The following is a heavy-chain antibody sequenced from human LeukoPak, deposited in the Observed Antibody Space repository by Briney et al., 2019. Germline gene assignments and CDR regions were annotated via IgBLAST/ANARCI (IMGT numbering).Heavy chain of an antibody. CDR2: ISGSGGST. J-gene: IGHJ6*03. V-gene: IGHV3-23*01. CDR1: GFTFSSYA. CDR3: ARVSGSYMDV. Sequence: PGGSLRLSCAASGFTFSSYAMSWVRQAPGKGLEWVSAISGSGGSTYYADSVKGRFTISRDNAKNSLYLQMNSLRAEDTAVYYCARVSGSYMDVWGKGTTVTIPS. D-gene: IGHD6-25*01.